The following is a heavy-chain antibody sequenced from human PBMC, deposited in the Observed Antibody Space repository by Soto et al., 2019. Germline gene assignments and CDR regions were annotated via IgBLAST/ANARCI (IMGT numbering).Heavy chain of an antibody. CDR2: IYYSGNT. CDR3: ARDGYCTNGVCYGGGGPFDY. J-gene: IGHJ4*02. CDR1: GASISSDNYY. D-gene: IGHD2-8*01. V-gene: IGHV4-39*07. Sequence: SETLSLTCSVSGASISSDNYYWGWIRQTPGKGLEWIGSIYYSGNTYYNPSLKSRLTLSVDTSKNQVSLKLSSVTAADTAVYYCARDGYCTNGVCYGGGGPFDYWGQGTLVTVSS.